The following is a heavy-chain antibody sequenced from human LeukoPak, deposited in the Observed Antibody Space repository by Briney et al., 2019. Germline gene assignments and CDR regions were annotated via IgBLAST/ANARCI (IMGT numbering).Heavy chain of an antibody. CDR1: GGTFSSYA. V-gene: IGHV1-69*05. CDR2: IIPIFGTA. CDR3: ASVDTAMVTSLGYYYYYMGV. D-gene: IGHD5-18*01. Sequence: GSSVKVSCKASGGTFSSYAISWVRQAPGQGLEWMGGIIPIFGTANYAQKFQGRVTITTDESTSTAYMELSSLRSEDTAVYYCASVDTAMVTSLGYYYYYMGVWGKGTTVTVSS. J-gene: IGHJ6*03.